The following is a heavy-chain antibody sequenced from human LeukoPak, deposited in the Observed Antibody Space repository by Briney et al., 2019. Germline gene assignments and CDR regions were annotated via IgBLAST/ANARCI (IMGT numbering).Heavy chain of an antibody. D-gene: IGHD3-22*01. J-gene: IGHJ4*02. V-gene: IGHV3-48*03. CDR1: GFTFSDYE. CDR3: ARGGRDPTYYYDSSGYYLFDY. CDR2: ISGSGNTL. Sequence: PGGSLRLSCTASGFTFSDYEMNWVRQAPGKGLEWLSYISGSGNTLYYADSVKGRFTISRDNAKNSLYLQMNSLRAEDTAVYYCARGGRDPTYYYDSSGYYLFDYWGQGTLVTVSS.